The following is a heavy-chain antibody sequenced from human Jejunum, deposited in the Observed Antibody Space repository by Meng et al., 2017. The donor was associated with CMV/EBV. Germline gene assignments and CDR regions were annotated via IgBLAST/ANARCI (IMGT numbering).Heavy chain of an antibody. J-gene: IGHJ4*02. V-gene: IGHV4-59*01. CDR1: GGSISSYY. CDR3: VRGVSPTEWPLEK. Sequence: TVSGGSISSYYWSWVRQSPGKGLEWLGYIHYSESTKYNPSLENRVTMSLDRSRNQFSLRLSSVTAANTAVYFCVRGVSPTEWPLEKWGQGTLVTVSS. CDR2: IHYSEST. D-gene: IGHD3-3*01.